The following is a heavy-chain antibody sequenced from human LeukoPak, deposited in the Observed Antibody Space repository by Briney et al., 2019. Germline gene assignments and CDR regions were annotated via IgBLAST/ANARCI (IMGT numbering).Heavy chain of an antibody. Sequence: KPGGSLRLSCAASGFTFSSYTMNWVRQAPGKGLEWVSSISSSRSYIYYADSVKGRFTISRDNAKNSLYLQMNSLRAEDTAVYYFARDLAMGDYYYSYGLDVWVEGTTVTVS. CDR3: ARDLAMGDYYYSYGLDV. CDR2: ISSSRSYI. J-gene: IGHJ6*02. V-gene: IGHV3-21*01. D-gene: IGHD3-16*01. CDR1: GFTFSSYT.